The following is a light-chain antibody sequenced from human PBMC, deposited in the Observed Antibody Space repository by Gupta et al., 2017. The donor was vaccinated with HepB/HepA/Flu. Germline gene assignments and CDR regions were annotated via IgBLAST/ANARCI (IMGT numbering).Light chain of an antibody. Sequence: DIQMTQAPSSLSAFVGDRVTITCRASQSIAGFLNWYQQKPGKAPKLLISAASTVQSGAPSRFSGSGYGTDFTLTINRRQSEDFATYYCQQRASNPITFGGGTKVEIK. CDR2: AAS. V-gene: IGKV1-39*01. J-gene: IGKJ4*01. CDR3: QQRASNPIT. CDR1: QSIAGF.